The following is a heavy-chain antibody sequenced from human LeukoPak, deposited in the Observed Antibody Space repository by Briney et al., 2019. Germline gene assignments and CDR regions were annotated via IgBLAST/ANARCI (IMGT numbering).Heavy chain of an antibody. J-gene: IGHJ6*02. V-gene: IGHV3-53*01. CDR3: ARAQPYCSGGSCYIYYYYGMDV. CDR1: GFTFSSYA. CDR2: IYSGGST. D-gene: IGHD2-15*01. Sequence: GGSLRLSCAASGFTFSSYAMSWVRQAPGKGLEWVSVIYSGGSTYYADSVKGRFTISRDNSKNTLYLQMNSLRAEDTAVYYCARAQPYCSGGSCYIYYYYGMDVWGQGTTVTVSS.